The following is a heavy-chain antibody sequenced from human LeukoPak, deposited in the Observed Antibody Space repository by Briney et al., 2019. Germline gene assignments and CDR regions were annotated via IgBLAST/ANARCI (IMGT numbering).Heavy chain of an antibody. J-gene: IGHJ4*02. D-gene: IGHD2-15*01. CDR2: ISGSGGST. V-gene: IGHV3-23*01. CDR3: ATIVVVVAAKSEDY. Sequence: GGSLRLSCAVSGFTINSCAMSWVRQAPGKGLEWVSAISGSGGSTYYADSVKGRFTISRDNSKNTLYLQMNSLRAEDTAVYYCATIVVVVAAKSEDYWGQGTLVTVSS. CDR1: GFTINSCA.